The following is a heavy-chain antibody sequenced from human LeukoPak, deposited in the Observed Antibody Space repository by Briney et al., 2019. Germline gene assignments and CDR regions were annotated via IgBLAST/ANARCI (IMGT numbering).Heavy chain of an antibody. V-gene: IGHV1-2*02. D-gene: IGHD3-22*01. CDR1: GYTFSGYY. CDR3: ARDQVYYGSDFFWLDP. CDR2: INPNSGGT. Sequence: ASVKVSCKASGYTFSGYYIHWVRQAPGQGLEWLGWINPNSGGTKYAQKFQGRVTMTRDTSISTAHMELNRLTSEDTAVYYCARDQVYYGSDFFWLDPWGQGTLVTVSS. J-gene: IGHJ5*02.